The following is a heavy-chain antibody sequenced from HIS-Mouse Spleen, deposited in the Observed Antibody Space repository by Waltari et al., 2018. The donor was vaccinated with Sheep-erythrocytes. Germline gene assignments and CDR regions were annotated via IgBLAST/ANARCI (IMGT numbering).Heavy chain of an antibody. Sequence: QVQLAQTGAEVKKPGASVRVSCKACGYIFTGYYMHWVRQAPGQGLEWMGWVNPNSGGKNYAQKFQGRVTMTRDTSISTAYMELSRLRSDDTAVYYCARGYYDFWSGSALGAFDIWGQGTMVTVSS. J-gene: IGHJ3*02. CDR1: GYIFTGYY. CDR3: ARGYYDFWSGSALGAFDI. D-gene: IGHD3-3*01. CDR2: VNPNSGGK. V-gene: IGHV1-2*02.